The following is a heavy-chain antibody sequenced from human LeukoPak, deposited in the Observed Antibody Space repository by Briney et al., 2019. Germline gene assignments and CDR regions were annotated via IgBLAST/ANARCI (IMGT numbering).Heavy chain of an antibody. CDR3: ARDPGDYYYYYMDV. Sequence: GGSLRLSCAASGFTFSTFSMHWVRQAPGKGLEWISYISSSGGTTYYADSAKGRFTVSRDNAKNSLYLQMNSLRAEDTAVFYCARDPGDYYYYYMDVWGKGTTVTVSS. CDR2: ISSSGGTT. J-gene: IGHJ6*03. CDR1: GFTFSTFS. D-gene: IGHD2-21*01. V-gene: IGHV3-48*01.